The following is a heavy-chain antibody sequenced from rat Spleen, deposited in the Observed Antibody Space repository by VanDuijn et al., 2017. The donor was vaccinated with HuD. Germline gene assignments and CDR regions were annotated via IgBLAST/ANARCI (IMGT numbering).Heavy chain of an antibody. J-gene: IGHJ2*01. CDR3: ARGGRTEGPGFFDY. D-gene: IGHD1-11*01. CDR2: MWSGGST. Sequence: QVQLMESGPGLVQPSETLSLTCIVSGFSLTSYIVHWVRQPPGKGLEWMGAMWSGGSTDYNSALKSRLSISRDTSKNQVFLKMNSLQSEDTTTYYCARGGRTEGPGFFDYWGQGVMVTVSS. CDR1: GFSLTSYI. V-gene: IGHV2-45*01.